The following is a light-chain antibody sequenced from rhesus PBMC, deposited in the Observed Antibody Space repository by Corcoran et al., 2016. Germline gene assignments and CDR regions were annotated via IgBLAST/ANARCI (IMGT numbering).Light chain of an antibody. CDR2: GVS. V-gene: IGKV2S20*01. J-gene: IGKJ2*01. Sequence: DIVMTQTPLSLPVTPGEPASISCRSSQSLLDSEDGNTYLEWYLQKPGQSPQPVIYGVSNRASGVPDRFSGKGSDTDCKLKISRGEAEDVGVYYCMQGIEHPYSFGQGTKVEIK. CDR3: MQGIEHPYS. CDR1: QSLLDSEDGNTY.